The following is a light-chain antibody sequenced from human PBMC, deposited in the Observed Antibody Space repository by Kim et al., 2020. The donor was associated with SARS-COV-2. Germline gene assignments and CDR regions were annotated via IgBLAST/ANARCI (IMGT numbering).Light chain of an antibody. J-gene: IGLJ2*01. CDR1: SSTIGSNY. V-gene: IGLV1-47*01. CDR2: RNN. CDR3: AAWDDSLSGHVV. Sequence: VTISWSGSSSTIGSNYVYWYQQLPGTAPKLLIYRNNQRPSEVPDRFSGSKSGTSASLAISGLRSEDEADYYCAAWDDSLSGHVVFGGGTQLTVL.